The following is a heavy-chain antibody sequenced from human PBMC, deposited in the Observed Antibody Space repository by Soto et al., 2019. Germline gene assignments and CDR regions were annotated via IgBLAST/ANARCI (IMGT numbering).Heavy chain of an antibody. V-gene: IGHV3-23*01. J-gene: IGHJ4*02. Sequence: PGGSLRLSCAASGFTFSSYAMSWVRQAPGKGLEWVSAISGSGGSTYYADSVKGRFTISRDNSKNTLYLQMNSLRAEDTAVYYCAKTESYYYDSSGYYLDYWGQGTLVTVSX. CDR2: ISGSGGST. CDR1: GFTFSSYA. CDR3: AKTESYYYDSSGYYLDY. D-gene: IGHD3-22*01.